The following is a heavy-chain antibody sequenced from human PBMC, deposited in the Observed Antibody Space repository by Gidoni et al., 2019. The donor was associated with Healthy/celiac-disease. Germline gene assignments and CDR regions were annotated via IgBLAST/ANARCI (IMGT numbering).Heavy chain of an antibody. CDR3: ARGRITGTTYYYYYGMDV. D-gene: IGHD1-7*01. CDR2: IIPIVGTA. J-gene: IGHJ6*02. CDR1: GGTFRSSA. Sequence: QVQLVQSGAEVKKPGSSVKVSCKASGGTFRSSAISWVRQAPGQGLEWMGGIIPIVGTANYAQKFQGRVTITADESTSTAYMELSSLRSEDTAVYYCARGRITGTTYYYYYGMDVWGQGTTVTVSS. V-gene: IGHV1-69*01.